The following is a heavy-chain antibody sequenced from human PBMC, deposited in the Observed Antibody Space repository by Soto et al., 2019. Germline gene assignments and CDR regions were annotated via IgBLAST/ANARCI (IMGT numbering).Heavy chain of an antibody. Sequence: QVQLQESGPGLVKPSQTLSLTCTFSGGSISSGGYYWSWIRQHPGKDLEWIGYIYYSGSTYYNPSLKSRVTISVDTSKNQFPLKVSSVTAAATAVYYCARDGLGYCSGGSCYGEIYYYYGMDVWGQGTKVTVSS. CDR2: IYYSGST. CDR3: ARDGLGYCSGGSCYGEIYYYYGMDV. CDR1: GGSISSGGYY. J-gene: IGHJ6*02. D-gene: IGHD2-15*01. V-gene: IGHV4-31*03.